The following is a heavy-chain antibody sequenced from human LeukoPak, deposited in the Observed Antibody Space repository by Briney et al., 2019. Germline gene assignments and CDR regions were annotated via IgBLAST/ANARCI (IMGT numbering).Heavy chain of an antibody. D-gene: IGHD6-13*01. V-gene: IGHV3-21*01. CDR2: ISSSSSYI. CDR3: ARDALAAAGYFDY. Sequence: GGSLRLSCAASGFTLSNYAMAWVRQAPGKGLEWVSSISSSSSYIYYADSVKGRFTISRDNAKNSLYLQMNSLRAEDTAVYYCARDALAAAGYFDYWGQGTLVTVSS. J-gene: IGHJ4*02. CDR1: GFTLSNYA.